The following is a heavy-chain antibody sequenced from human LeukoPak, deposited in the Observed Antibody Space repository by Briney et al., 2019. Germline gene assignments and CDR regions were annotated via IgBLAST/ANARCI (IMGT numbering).Heavy chain of an antibody. CDR3: AKDPYYYDSSGYYRKPYYYYGMDV. CDR1: GFTFSTYN. V-gene: IGHV3-48*01. D-gene: IGHD3-22*01. J-gene: IGHJ6*02. CDR2: ISSSSRTI. Sequence: GSLRLSCAASGFTFSTYNMNWVRQAPGKGLEWVSYISSSSRTIYYADSVKGRFTISRDNAKNTLYLQMNSLRAEDTAVYYCAKDPYYYDSSGYYRKPYYYYGMDVWGQGTTVTVSS.